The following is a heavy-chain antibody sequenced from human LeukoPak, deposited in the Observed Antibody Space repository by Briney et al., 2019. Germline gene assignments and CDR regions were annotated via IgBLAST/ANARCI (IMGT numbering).Heavy chain of an antibody. CDR3: AKDEGRLITNWYRQY. CDR2: FDPEDGET. Sequence: ASVKVSCKVSGYTLTELSMHWVRQAPGKGLEWMGGFDPEDGETIYAQKFQGRVTMTEDTSTDTAYMELSSLRSEDTAMYYCAKDEGRLITNWYRQYWGQGTPVTVSS. J-gene: IGHJ4*02. CDR1: GYTLTELS. V-gene: IGHV1-24*01. D-gene: IGHD1-1*01.